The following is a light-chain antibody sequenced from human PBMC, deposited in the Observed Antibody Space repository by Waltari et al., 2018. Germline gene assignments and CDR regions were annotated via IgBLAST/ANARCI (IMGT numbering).Light chain of an antibody. CDR3: QQSYTLPYT. V-gene: IGKV1-39*01. CDR2: AAS. Sequence: DVQMTQSPPSMSASVGDSVTITCRASPSISGQLNWYQHKPGKGPNLLIYAASSLQNGVPSRFSGTRSGTDFSLTISSLQPEDFATYYCQQSYTLPYTFGQGTKLEI. J-gene: IGKJ2*01. CDR1: PSISGQ.